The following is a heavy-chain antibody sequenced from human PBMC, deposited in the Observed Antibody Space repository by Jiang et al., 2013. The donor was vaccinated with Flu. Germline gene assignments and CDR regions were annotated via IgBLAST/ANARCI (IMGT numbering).Heavy chain of an antibody. D-gene: IGHD5-12*01. CDR2: IYHSGNT. V-gene: IGHV4-38-2*01. J-gene: IGHJ4*03. CDR3: VRAAQGYGYYFDY. Sequence: TLSLTCAVSGYSITTGYFWGWIRQPPGQGLEWIGSIYHSGNTYNNPSLKSRVTMSVDTSKNQYSLKLNSVTAADTAVYYCVRAAQGYGYYFDYWGQGTTVTVSS. CDR1: GYSITTGYF.